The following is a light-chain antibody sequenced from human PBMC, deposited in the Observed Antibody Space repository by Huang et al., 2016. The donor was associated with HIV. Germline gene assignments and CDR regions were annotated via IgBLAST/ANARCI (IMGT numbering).Light chain of an antibody. CDR2: GAS. Sequence: EIVMTQSPATLSVSPGERATLSCRAMQSVSSNLAWYQQKPGQAPRRLIYGASTRATGIPARLSGSGSGTEFTLTISSLQSEDFAVYYCQQYNNWPLTFGGGTKVEIK. V-gene: IGKV3-15*01. CDR1: QSVSSN. CDR3: QQYNNWPLT. J-gene: IGKJ4*01.